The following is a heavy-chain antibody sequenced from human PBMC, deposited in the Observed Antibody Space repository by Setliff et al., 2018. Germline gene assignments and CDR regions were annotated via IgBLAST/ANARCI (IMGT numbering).Heavy chain of an antibody. D-gene: IGHD2-2*01. J-gene: IGHJ4*02. V-gene: IGHV1-46*03. CDR3: ARGGSPDCSTAGCRYGDYVY. Sequence: ASVKVSCKASGYTFTNYYINWVRQAPGQGLEWMGIINPRAGTTRYAQKLQGRVTMTRDTSTNTVYMELSSLRSEDTAVYYCARGGSPDCSTAGCRYGDYVYWGQGTQVTVSS. CDR2: INPRAGTT. CDR1: GYTFTNYY.